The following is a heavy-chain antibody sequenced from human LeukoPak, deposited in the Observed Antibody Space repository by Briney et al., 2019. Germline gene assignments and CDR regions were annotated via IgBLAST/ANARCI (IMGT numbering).Heavy chain of an antibody. J-gene: IGHJ4*02. CDR1: GGSASSGSYY. CDR2: INYSEST. D-gene: IGHD5-18*01. CDR3: ARSGYGYWDY. Sequence: SETLSLTCTVSGGSASSGSYYWSWIRQPPGKGLEWIGYINYSESTNYNPSLKSRVTISVDTSENQFSLKVSSVTAADTAVYYCARSGYGYWDYWGQGILVTVSS. V-gene: IGHV4-61*01.